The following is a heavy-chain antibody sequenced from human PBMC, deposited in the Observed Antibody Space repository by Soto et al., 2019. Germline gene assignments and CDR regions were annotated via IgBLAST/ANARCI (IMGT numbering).Heavy chain of an antibody. CDR2: IYYSGST. V-gene: IGHV4-31*03. J-gene: IGHJ4*02. CDR3: ARLYSGYDLHDPTFDY. Sequence: SETLSLTCTVSGGSISSGGYYWSWIRQHPGKGLEWIGYIYYSGSTYYNPSLKSRVTISVDTSKNQFSLKLSSVTAADTAVYYCARLYSGYDLHDPTFDYWGQGTLVTVSS. D-gene: IGHD5-12*01. CDR1: GGSISSGGYY.